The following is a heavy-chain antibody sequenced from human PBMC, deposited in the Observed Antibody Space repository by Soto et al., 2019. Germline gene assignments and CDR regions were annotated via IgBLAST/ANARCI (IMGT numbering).Heavy chain of an antibody. CDR1: GFTFSSYA. V-gene: IGHV3-23*01. Sequence: GGSLRLSCAASGFTFSSYAMSWVRQAPGKGLEWVSAISGSGGSTYYADSVKGRFTISRDNSKNTLYLQMNSLRAEDTAVYYCANHPRAKWPIVVVPAAEMYYFDYWGQGTLVTVSS. CDR3: ANHPRAKWPIVVVPAAEMYYFDY. CDR2: ISGSGGST. D-gene: IGHD2-2*01. J-gene: IGHJ4*02.